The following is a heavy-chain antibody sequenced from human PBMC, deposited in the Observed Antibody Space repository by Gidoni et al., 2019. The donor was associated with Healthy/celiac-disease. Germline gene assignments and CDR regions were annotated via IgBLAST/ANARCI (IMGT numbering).Heavy chain of an antibody. CDR2: IAPSDSYN. CDR1: GYHFPIYW. Sequence: EVQLVQSGEEVNKPGESLRISCKESGYHFPIYWIIWVRQMPGKGLEWLGRIAPSDSYNNYCPSFQGHVTISADKSISTAYLQWSSLKASDTAMYYCARPGYYDSSGSFDYWGQGTLVTVSS. CDR3: ARPGYYDSSGSFDY. J-gene: IGHJ4*02. V-gene: IGHV5-10-1*03. D-gene: IGHD3-22*01.